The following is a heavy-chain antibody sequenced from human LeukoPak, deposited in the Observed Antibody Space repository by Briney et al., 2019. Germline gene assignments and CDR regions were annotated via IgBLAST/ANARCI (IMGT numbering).Heavy chain of an antibody. CDR3: RGYREITMIVVGGYYFDY. J-gene: IGHJ4*02. Sequence: SETLSLTCTVSGGSISSSSYYWGWIRQPPGKGLEWIGSIYYSGSTYYNPSLKSRVTISVDTSKNQFSLKRSSVTAADTAVYYCRGYREITMIVVGGYYFDYWGQGTLVTVSS. D-gene: IGHD3-22*01. CDR1: GGSISSSSYY. CDR2: IYYSGST. V-gene: IGHV4-39*01.